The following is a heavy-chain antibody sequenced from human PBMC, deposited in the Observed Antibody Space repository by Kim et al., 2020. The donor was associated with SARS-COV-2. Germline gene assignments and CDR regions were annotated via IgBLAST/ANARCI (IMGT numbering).Heavy chain of an antibody. Sequence: GGSLRLSCATSGFTFSAYDMKWVRQDPGKGLEWLSFITKTSTTIFYADSVEGRFTISRDNAKNSLFLQMNSLRDEDTALYYCVRDRMGGAFDMWGQGTMVTVSS. V-gene: IGHV3-48*02. D-gene: IGHD3-16*01. CDR2: ITKTSTTI. J-gene: IGHJ3*02. CDR1: GFTFSAYD. CDR3: VRDRMGGAFDM.